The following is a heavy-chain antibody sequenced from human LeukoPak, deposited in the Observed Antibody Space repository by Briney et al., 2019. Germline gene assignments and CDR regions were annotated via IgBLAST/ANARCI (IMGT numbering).Heavy chain of an antibody. V-gene: IGHV4-59*01. CDR2: IYYSGST. J-gene: IGHJ3*02. D-gene: IGHD4-17*01. Sequence: PSETLSLTCTVSGGSISSYYWSWIRQPPGKGLEWIGYIYYSGSTNYNPSLKSRVTISVDTSKNQFSLKLSSVTAADTAVYYCARVSDYGDSKGAFDIWGQGTMVTVSS. CDR1: GGSISSYY. CDR3: ARVSDYGDSKGAFDI.